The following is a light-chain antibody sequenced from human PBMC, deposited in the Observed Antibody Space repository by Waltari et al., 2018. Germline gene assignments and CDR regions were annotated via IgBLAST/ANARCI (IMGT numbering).Light chain of an antibody. J-gene: IGLJ1*01. CDR1: NIGRKS. CDR3: QVWDANNEYV. CDR2: YDS. V-gene: IGLV3-21*04. Sequence: SYVLTQPPSVSVAPGKTASINGGVNNIGRKSVNWYQQKPGQAPVLVIHYDSGRPSGIPERFSGSYSGNTATLTISRVEAGDEADYYCQVWDANNEYVFGTGTKVTVL.